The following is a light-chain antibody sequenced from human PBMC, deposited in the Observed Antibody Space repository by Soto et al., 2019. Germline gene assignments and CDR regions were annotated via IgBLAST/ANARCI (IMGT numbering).Light chain of an antibody. CDR2: GAS. Sequence: EIVLTQSPGTLPLSPGERATRSCRASQSVSSSYLAWYQQKPGQAPRLLIYGASSRATGIPDRFSGSGSGTDFTLTISRLEPEDFAVYYCQQYGSSPTWTFGQGTKV. J-gene: IGKJ1*01. CDR3: QQYGSSPTWT. V-gene: IGKV3-20*01. CDR1: QSVSSSY.